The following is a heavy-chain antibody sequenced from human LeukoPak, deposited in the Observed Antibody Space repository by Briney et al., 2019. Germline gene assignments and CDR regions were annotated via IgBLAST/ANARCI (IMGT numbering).Heavy chain of an antibody. Sequence: SETLSLTCTVSGYSISSGYVWGWIRQPPGKGLEWIGSIHYGGSTYHNPSLKSRLTMSVDTSKNQFSLKLSCVTAADTAVYFCARHQVVTGLDRFDNWGQGTLVTVSS. J-gene: IGHJ4*02. CDR3: ARHQVVTGLDRFDN. V-gene: IGHV4-38-2*02. CDR2: IHYGGST. D-gene: IGHD2-21*02. CDR1: GYSISSGYV.